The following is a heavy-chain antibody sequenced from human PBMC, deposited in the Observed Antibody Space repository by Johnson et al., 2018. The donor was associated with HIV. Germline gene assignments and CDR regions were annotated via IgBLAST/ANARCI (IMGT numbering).Heavy chain of an antibody. J-gene: IGHJ3*01. V-gene: IGHV3-66*01. CDR3: ARAYTYGAFDL. CDR2: IYSGDNT. D-gene: IGHD3-16*01. Sequence: VQLVESGGALVQPGGSLRLSCAASGFTVSSNYMNWVRQAPGKGLEWVSVIYSGDNTFHADSVKGRFIISRDNSKNTLYLQMNSQRAEDTAVYFCARAYTYGAFDLWGQGTMVTVSS. CDR1: GFTVSSNY.